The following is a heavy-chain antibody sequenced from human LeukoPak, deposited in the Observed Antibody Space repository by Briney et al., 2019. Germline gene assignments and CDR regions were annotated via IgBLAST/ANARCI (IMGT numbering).Heavy chain of an antibody. CDR1: GGSISSYY. V-gene: IGHV4-59*12. CDR2: IYYTGST. D-gene: IGHD4-23*01. CDR3: ARDLYYGGNSGLDY. Sequence: SETLSLTCAVSGGSISSYYWSWIRQPPGKGLEWIGYIYYTGSTNYNPSLKSRVTISVDTSNNQFSLKLSSVTAADTAVYYCARDLYYGGNSGLDYWGQGTLVTVSS. J-gene: IGHJ4*02.